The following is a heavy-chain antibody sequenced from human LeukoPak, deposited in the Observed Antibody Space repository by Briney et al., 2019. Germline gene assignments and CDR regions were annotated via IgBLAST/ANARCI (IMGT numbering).Heavy chain of an antibody. CDR1: GFTFSSYA. CDR2: ISGSGGST. Sequence: GGSLRLSCAASGFTFSSYAMSWVRQAPGRGLEWVSAISGSGGSTYYADSVKGRFTISRDNSKNTLYLQMNSLRAEDTAVYYCAKFGDSSGFSVYFDYWGQGTLVTVSS. CDR3: AKFGDSSGFSVYFDY. V-gene: IGHV3-23*01. D-gene: IGHD6-19*01. J-gene: IGHJ4*02.